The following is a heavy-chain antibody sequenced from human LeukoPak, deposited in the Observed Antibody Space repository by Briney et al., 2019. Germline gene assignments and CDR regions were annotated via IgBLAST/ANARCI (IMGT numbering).Heavy chain of an antibody. Sequence: GASVKVSCKASGYTFTSYGISWVRQAPGQGLEWMGWISAYNGNTNYAQKLQGRVTMTTDTSTSTAYMELRSLRSDDTAVYYCARVRVTGRPQDAFDIWGQGTMVTVSS. CDR2: ISAYNGNT. D-gene: IGHD1-14*01. CDR1: GYTFTSYG. CDR3: ARVRVTGRPQDAFDI. J-gene: IGHJ3*02. V-gene: IGHV1-18*01.